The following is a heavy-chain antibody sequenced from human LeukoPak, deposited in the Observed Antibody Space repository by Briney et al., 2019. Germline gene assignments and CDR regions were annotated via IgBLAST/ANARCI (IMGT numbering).Heavy chain of an antibody. CDR1: GYTFTNYY. D-gene: IGHD2-8*01. V-gene: IGHV1-46*01. Sequence: ASVKVSCKASGYTFTNYYMHWVRQAPGQGLEWMGIINPSSDTTNYAQKFHARVTMTRDMSTSTVYMELSSLRSEDTAVYYCARAERKRRDIVLMAYAISFDYWGQGTLVTVSS. CDR3: ARAERKRRDIVLMAYAISFDY. CDR2: INPSSDTT. J-gene: IGHJ4*02.